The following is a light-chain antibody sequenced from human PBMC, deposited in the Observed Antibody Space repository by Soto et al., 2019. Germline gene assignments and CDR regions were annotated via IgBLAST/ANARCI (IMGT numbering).Light chain of an antibody. V-gene: IGKV3-11*01. J-gene: IGKJ5*01. CDR1: QSVSSY. CDR2: DAS. Sequence: IVLTRCPVTLSPSPGERATLSCRASQSVSSYLAWYQQKPGQTPRLLIYDASNRATGIPARFSGSGSGTDFTLTICSLEPEDFAVYYSQVRTFLLLTFCEGTRLE. CDR3: QVRTFLLLT.